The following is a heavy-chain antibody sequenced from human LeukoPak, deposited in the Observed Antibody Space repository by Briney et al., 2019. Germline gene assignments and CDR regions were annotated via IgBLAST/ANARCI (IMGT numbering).Heavy chain of an antibody. CDR2: IIPTLDVA. V-gene: IGHV1-69*04. CDR3: TREGVYSPDPSSYHRLPFDI. Sequence: SVKVSCKASGDNFDTYVVTWVRQAPGQGLEWMERIIPTLDVANFAQKFNGRVSITADKSTNTAHLELSSLRSEDTAVYYCTREGVYSPDPSSYHRLPFDIWGKGTVVIVSS. J-gene: IGHJ3*02. D-gene: IGHD3-16*02. CDR1: GDNFDTYV.